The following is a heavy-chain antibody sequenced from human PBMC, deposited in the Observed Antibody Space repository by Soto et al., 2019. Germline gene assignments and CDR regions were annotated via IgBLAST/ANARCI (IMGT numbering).Heavy chain of an antibody. Sequence: RGSLILSCAASEFTLSSYGMHWVRQAPGKGLEWVAVIWYDGGNKYYADSVKGRFTISRDNSKNTLYLQMNSLRAEDKAVYYCARGTSPLDSWGQGILVTVSS. CDR1: EFTLSSYG. D-gene: IGHD2-8*01. CDR2: IWYDGGNK. V-gene: IGHV3-33*01. CDR3: ARGTSPLDS. J-gene: IGHJ5*01.